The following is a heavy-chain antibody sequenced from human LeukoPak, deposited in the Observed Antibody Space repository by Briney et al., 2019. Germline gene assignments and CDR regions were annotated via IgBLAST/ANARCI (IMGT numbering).Heavy chain of an antibody. V-gene: IGHV3-30*03. D-gene: IGHD2-21*01. J-gene: IGHJ6*03. CDR2: ISYDGSNK. Sequence: GGSLRLSCAASGFTFSSYGMHWVRQAPGKGLEWVAVISYDGSNKYYADSVKGRFTISRDNSKNTLYLQMNSLRAEDTAVYYCARDRDGYYMDVWGKGTTVTISS. CDR3: ARDRDGYYMDV. CDR1: GFTFSSYG.